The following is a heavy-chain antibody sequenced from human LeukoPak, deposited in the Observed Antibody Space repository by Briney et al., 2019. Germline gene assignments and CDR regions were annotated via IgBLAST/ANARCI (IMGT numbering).Heavy chain of an antibody. CDR2: IYYSGST. D-gene: IGHD3-10*01. CDR1: GGSISSSSYY. Sequence: SETLSLTCTVSGGSISSSSYYWGWIRQPPGKGLEWIGSIYYSGSTYYNPSLKSRVTISVDTSKNQFSLKLSSVTAADTAVYYCAIKTWAARVRGVIMYFDYWGQGTLVTVSS. CDR3: AIKTWAARVRGVIMYFDY. J-gene: IGHJ4*02. V-gene: IGHV4-39*07.